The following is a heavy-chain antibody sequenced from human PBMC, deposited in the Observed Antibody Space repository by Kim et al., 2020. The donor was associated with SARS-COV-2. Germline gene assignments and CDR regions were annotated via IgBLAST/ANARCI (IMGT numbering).Heavy chain of an antibody. Sequence: GGSLRLSCAASGFSISNYGMNWVRQAPGKGLEWVAVTSYDENNKYYVDSVKGRFTISRDTSKNTLYLQMNSLRAEDTAVYYCAKGSVRQRLFFSSTVAFHICGQGTMVTVSS. D-gene: IGHD2-2*01. CDR2: TSYDENNK. CDR3: AKGSVRQRLFFSSTVAFHI. J-gene: IGHJ3*02. V-gene: IGHV3-30*18. CDR1: GFSISNYG.